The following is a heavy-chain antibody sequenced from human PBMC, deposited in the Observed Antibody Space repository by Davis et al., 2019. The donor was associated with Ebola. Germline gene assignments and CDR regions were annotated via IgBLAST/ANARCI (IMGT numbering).Heavy chain of an antibody. D-gene: IGHD2-21*02. CDR2: IWYDGSNK. Sequence: GGSLRLSCAASGFTFSSYGMHWVRQAPGKGLEWVAVIWYDGSNKYYADSVKGRFTISRDNSKNTLYLQMNSLRAEDTAVYYCAKACGGDCYPYYYYYYGMDVWGQGTTVTVSS. J-gene: IGHJ6*02. CDR1: GFTFSSYG. V-gene: IGHV3-30*02. CDR3: AKACGGDCYPYYYYYYGMDV.